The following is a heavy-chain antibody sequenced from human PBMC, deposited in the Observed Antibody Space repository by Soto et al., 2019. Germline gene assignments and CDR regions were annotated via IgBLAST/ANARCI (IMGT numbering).Heavy chain of an antibody. Sequence: EVQLVESGGGLVQPGGSLRLSCAASGFTFSDHYMDWVRQAPGKGLEWVGRSRNKANSYTTESAASVKGRFTISRDESKNSLYLQMNGLKTEDTAAYYCTRGLSGQLYHYGMDVGGQRSTVTVSS. J-gene: IGHJ6*02. CDR1: GFTFSDHY. CDR3: TRGLSGQLYHYGMDV. V-gene: IGHV3-72*01. D-gene: IGHD1-1*01. CDR2: SRNKANSYTT.